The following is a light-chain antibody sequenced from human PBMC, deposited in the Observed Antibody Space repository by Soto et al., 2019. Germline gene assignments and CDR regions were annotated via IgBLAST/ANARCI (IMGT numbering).Light chain of an antibody. V-gene: IGLV1-40*01. CDR3: SSYTSSSTYV. CDR1: SSNIGAPYD. CDR2: GNH. J-gene: IGLJ1*01. Sequence: QSVLTQPPSVSGAPGQTVIISCSGSSSNIGAPYDVNWYRQLPGTVPKLLIYGNHNRPSGVPDRFSGSKSGNTASLAISGLQAEDEADYYCSSYTSSSTYVFGTGTKVTVL.